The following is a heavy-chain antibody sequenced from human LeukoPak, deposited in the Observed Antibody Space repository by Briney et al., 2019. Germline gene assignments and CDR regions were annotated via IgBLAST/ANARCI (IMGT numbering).Heavy chain of an antibody. J-gene: IGHJ4*02. V-gene: IGHV1-2*04. CDR1: GYTFTGYY. Sequence: ASVKVSCKASGYTFTGYYMHWVRQAPGQGLEWMGWINPNSGGTNYAQKFQGWVTMTRDTSISTAYMELSRLRSDDTAVYYCARGLTTVTSQDYWGQGTLVTVSS. CDR3: ARGLTTVTSQDY. CDR2: INPNSGGT. D-gene: IGHD4-17*01.